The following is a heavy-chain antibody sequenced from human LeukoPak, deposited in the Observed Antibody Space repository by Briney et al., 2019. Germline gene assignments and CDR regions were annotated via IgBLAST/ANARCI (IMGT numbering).Heavy chain of an antibody. CDR1: GDSIRNDYW. J-gene: IGHJ6*03. CDR2: IYHSGST. Sequence: PSETLSLTCVVSGDSIRNDYWWNWVRQPPGKGLEWIGEIYHSGSTYYNPSLKSRVTISVDTSKNQFSLKLSSVTAADTAVYYCARVLYSNYNYYYYMDVWGKGTTVTVSS. CDR3: ARVLYSNYNYYYYMDV. D-gene: IGHD4-11*01. V-gene: IGHV4-4*02.